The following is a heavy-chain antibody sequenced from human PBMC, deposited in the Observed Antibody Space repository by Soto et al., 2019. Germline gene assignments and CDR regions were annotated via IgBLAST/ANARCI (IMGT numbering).Heavy chain of an antibody. Sequence: GSGPTLVNPTQTLTLTCTFSGFSLSTSGVGVGWIRQPPGKALEWLALIYWNDDKRYSPSLKSRLTITKDTSKNQVVLTMTNMDPVDTATYYCAHRNIVGTTSPWFDPWGQGTLVTVSS. V-gene: IGHV2-5*01. CDR1: GFSLSTSGVG. J-gene: IGHJ5*02. D-gene: IGHD1-26*01. CDR3: AHRNIVGTTSPWFDP. CDR2: IYWNDDK.